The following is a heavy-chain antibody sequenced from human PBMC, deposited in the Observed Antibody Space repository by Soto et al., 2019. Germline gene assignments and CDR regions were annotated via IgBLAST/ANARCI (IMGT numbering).Heavy chain of an antibody. Sequence: GESLKISCKGSGYSFTSYWISWVRQMPGKGLEWMGRIDPSHSYTNYSPSFQGHVTISADKSISTAYLQWSSLKASDTAMYYCARQRVGGDDAFDIWGQGTMVTVSS. D-gene: IGHD2-15*01. CDR3: ARQRVGGDDAFDI. V-gene: IGHV5-10-1*01. CDR1: GYSFTSYW. CDR2: IDPSHSYT. J-gene: IGHJ3*02.